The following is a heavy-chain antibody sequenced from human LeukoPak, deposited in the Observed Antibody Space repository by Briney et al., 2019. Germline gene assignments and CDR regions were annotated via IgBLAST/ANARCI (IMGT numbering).Heavy chain of an antibody. Sequence: PGGSLRLSCAASGFTFSSYGMHWVRQAPGKGLEWVAVISYDGSNKYYADSVKGRFTISRDNSKNTLYLQMNSLRAEDTAVYYCARRGPRAGQQLDYWGQGTLVTVSS. D-gene: IGHD6-13*01. CDR2: ISYDGSNK. CDR1: GFTFSSYG. CDR3: ARRGPRAGQQLDY. V-gene: IGHV3-30*03. J-gene: IGHJ4*02.